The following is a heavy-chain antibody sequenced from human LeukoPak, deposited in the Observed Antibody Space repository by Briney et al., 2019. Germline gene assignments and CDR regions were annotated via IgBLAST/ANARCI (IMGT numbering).Heavy chain of an antibody. V-gene: IGHV4-39*01. CDR3: ARHPSLHSYSWVAFDY. CDR2: IYYSGST. D-gene: IGHD5-18*01. CDR1: GGSISSSSYY. J-gene: IGHJ4*02. Sequence: SETLSLTCTVSGGSISSSSYYWGWIRQPPRKGLEWIGSIYYSGSTYYNPSLKSRATISVDTSKNQFSLKLSSVTAADTAVYYCARHPSLHSYSWVAFDYWGQGTLVTVSS.